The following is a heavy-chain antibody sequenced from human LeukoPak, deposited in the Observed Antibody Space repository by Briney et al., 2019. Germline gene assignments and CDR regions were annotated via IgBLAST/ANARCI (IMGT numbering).Heavy chain of an antibody. Sequence: SETLSLTCTVSGGSISSYYWSWIRQPPGKGLEWIGYIYYSGSTNYNPSLKSRVAISVDTSKNQFSLKLSSVPAADTAVYYCARTRITMVRGVIYFDYWGQGTLVTVSS. J-gene: IGHJ4*02. CDR1: GGSISSYY. V-gene: IGHV4-59*01. CDR2: IYYSGST. D-gene: IGHD3-10*01. CDR3: ARTRITMVRGVIYFDY.